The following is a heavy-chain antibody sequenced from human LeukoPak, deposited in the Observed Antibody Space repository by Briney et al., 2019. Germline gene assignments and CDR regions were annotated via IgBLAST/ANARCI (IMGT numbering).Heavy chain of an antibody. CDR2: ISSNGGST. Sequence: PGGTLRLSCAASGFTFSSYAMHWVRQAPGKGLEYVSAISSNGGSTYYANSVKGRFTMSRGNSKNTLYLQMGSLRAEDMAVYYCARDRAAVAGTYYMDVWGKGTTVTVSS. CDR3: ARDRAAVAGTYYMDV. V-gene: IGHV3-64*01. D-gene: IGHD6-19*01. J-gene: IGHJ6*03. CDR1: GFTFSSYA.